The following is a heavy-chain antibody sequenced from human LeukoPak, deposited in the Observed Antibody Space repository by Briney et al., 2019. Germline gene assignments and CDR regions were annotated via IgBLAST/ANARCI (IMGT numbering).Heavy chain of an antibody. J-gene: IGHJ6*02. CDR2: IYPGDSDT. CDR3: ARLITMLRGVPYGMDA. Sequence: GESLKISCKGSGYSFTSYWIGWVRQMPGKGLEWMGIIYPGDSDTRYSPSFQGQVTISADKSISTAYLQWSSMKASDTAMYYCARLITMLRGVPYGMDAWGQGTTVTVSS. CDR1: GYSFTSYW. D-gene: IGHD3-10*01. V-gene: IGHV5-51*01.